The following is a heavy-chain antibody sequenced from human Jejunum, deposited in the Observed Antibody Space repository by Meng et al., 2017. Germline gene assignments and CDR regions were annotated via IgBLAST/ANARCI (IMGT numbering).Heavy chain of an antibody. D-gene: IGHD3-22*01. CDR2: VYSSGYT. Sequence: SETLSLTCTASAGSINNYYWSWIRQAPGKGLEWIGLVYSSGYTNYNPSLESRVTLSVDTSKNQFTLKLSSVTAAATAVYYCAKEFYGTSGYYYFDSWGQGTLVTVSS. J-gene: IGHJ4*01. CDR1: AGSINNYY. CDR3: AKEFYGTSGYYYFDS. V-gene: IGHV4-59*12.